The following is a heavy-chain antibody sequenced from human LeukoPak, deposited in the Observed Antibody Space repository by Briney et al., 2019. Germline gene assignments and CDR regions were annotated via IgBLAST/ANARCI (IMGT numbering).Heavy chain of an antibody. CDR2: INWNGGST. V-gene: IGHV3-20*04. CDR3: ASVFDS. CDR1: GFTFDDYG. J-gene: IGHJ4*02. Sequence: GGSLRLACAASGFTFDDYGMSWVRQAPGKGLEWVSGINWNGGSTGYADSVKGRFTISRDNAKNTVSLQMNSLSAEDTAVYYCASVFDSWGQGFLVTVSS.